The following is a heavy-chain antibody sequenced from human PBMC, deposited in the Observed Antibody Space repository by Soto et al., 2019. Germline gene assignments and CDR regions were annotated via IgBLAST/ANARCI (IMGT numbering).Heavy chain of an antibody. V-gene: IGHV3-13*01. J-gene: IGHJ6*02. D-gene: IGHD3-3*01. CDR1: GFTFSSYD. CDR3: ARDITIFGVDHYYYGMDV. Sequence: HPGGSLRLSCAASGFTFSSYDMHWVRQATGKGLEWVSAIGTAGDTYYPGSVKGRFTISRENAKNSLYLQMNSLRAGDTAVYYCARDITIFGVDHYYYGMDVWGQGTTVTVSS. CDR2: IGTAGDT.